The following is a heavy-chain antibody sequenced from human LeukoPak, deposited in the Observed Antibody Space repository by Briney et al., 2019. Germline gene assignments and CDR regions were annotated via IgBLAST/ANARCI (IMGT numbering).Heavy chain of an antibody. V-gene: IGHV1-18*01. Sequence: ASVKVSCKASGYTFTSYGISWVRQAPGQGLEWMGWISAYNGNTNYAQKLQGRVTMTTDTSTSTAYMELRSLRSDDTVVYYCASSYCSGGSCYQIDYWGQGTLVTVSS. J-gene: IGHJ4*02. CDR2: ISAYNGNT. CDR3: ASSYCSGGSCYQIDY. CDR1: GYTFTSYG. D-gene: IGHD2-15*01.